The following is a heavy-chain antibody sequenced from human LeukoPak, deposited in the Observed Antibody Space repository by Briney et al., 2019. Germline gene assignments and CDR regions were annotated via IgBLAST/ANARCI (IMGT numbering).Heavy chain of an antibody. CDR3: ARGWASSRRKAFDI. J-gene: IGHJ3*02. CDR1: GFTFSSYW. CDR2: INQDGSEK. Sequence: GGSLRLSCAASGFTFSSYWMNWLRQAPGKGLEWVANINQDGSEKFYVDSVKGRFTISRDNAKNSLYLQLNSLRAEDTAVYYCARGWASSRRKAFDIWGQGTMVSVCS. D-gene: IGHD3-16*01. V-gene: IGHV3-7*03.